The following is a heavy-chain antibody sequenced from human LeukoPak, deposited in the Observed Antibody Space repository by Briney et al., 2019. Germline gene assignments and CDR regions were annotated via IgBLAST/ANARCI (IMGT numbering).Heavy chain of an antibody. J-gene: IGHJ4*02. Sequence: PSETLSLTCAVYGGSFSGYYWSWIRQPPGKGLEWIGEIHHSGGTDYNPSLKSRVNMSVDTSQSQFSLKLTSVTAADTAVYYCARSNVLLWFGGPGAPWDYWGQGTLVTVSS. CDR2: IHHSGGT. CDR1: GGSFSGYY. D-gene: IGHD3-10*01. CDR3: ARSNVLLWFGGPGAPWDY. V-gene: IGHV4-34*01.